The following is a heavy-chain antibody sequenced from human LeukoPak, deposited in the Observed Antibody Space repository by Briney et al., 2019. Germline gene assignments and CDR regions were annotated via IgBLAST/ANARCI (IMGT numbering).Heavy chain of an antibody. J-gene: IGHJ6*03. CDR1: GGSISSSSYY. D-gene: IGHD6-13*01. CDR3: ARGWAGSSWFRYYYYYMDV. V-gene: IGHV4-39*07. Sequence: SETLSLTCTVSGGSISSSSYYWGWIRQPPGKGLEWIGEINHSGSTNYNPSLKSRVTISVDTSKNQFSLKLSSVTAADTAVYYCARGWAGSSWFRYYYYYMDVWGKGTTVTVSS. CDR2: INHSGST.